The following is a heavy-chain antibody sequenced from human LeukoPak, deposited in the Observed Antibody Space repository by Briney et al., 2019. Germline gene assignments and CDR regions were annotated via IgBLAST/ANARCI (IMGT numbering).Heavy chain of an antibody. CDR2: ISAYNGNT. J-gene: IGHJ4*02. D-gene: IGHD1-26*01. CDR1: GYTFTSYG. CDR3: ARDIVGATSLDY. Sequence: ASVKVSCKASGYTFTSYGISWVRQAPGQGREWMGWISAYNGNTNYAQKLQGRVTMTTDTSTSTAYMELRSLRSDDTAVYYCARDIVGATSLDYWGQGTLVTVPS. V-gene: IGHV1-18*01.